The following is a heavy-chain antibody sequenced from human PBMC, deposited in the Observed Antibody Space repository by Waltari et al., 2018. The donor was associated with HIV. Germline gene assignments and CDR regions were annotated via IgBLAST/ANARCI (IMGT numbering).Heavy chain of an antibody. CDR3: ARGPTTVTTCWFDP. D-gene: IGHD4-17*01. CDR1: GGSISSNNW. V-gene: IGHV4-4*02. CDR2: IYHSGST. Sequence: QVRLQESGPGLVKPSGTLSLTCAVSGGSISSNNWLSWVRQPPGKGLEWIGEIYHSGSTNYNPSLMSRVTISVDKSKNQFSLKLTSVTAADTAVYYCARGPTTVTTCWFDPWGQGTLVTVSS. J-gene: IGHJ5*02.